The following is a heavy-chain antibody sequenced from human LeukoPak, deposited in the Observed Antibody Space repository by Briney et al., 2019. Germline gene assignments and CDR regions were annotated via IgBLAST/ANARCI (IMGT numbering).Heavy chain of an antibody. V-gene: IGHV3-53*01. CDR2: IYSGGST. Sequence: GGSLRLSCAASGFTFSSYAMSWVRQAPGKGLEWVSVIYSGGSTYYADSVKGRFTISRDNSKNTLYVQMNSLRAEDTAVYYCARARGYSGYESKWYYYGMDVWGQGTTVTVSS. CDR3: ARARGYSGYESKWYYYGMDV. D-gene: IGHD5-12*01. CDR1: GFTFSSYA. J-gene: IGHJ6*02.